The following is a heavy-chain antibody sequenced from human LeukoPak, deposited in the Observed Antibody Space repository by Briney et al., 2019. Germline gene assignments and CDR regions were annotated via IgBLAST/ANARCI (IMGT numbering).Heavy chain of an antibody. CDR1: GDSVSSNSAT. J-gene: IGHJ4*02. D-gene: IGHD6-6*01. CDR2: TYYRSRWYN. V-gene: IGHV6-1*01. Sequence: SQTLSLTCAISGDSVSSNSATWDWIRQSPSRGLEWLGRTYYRSRWYNDYAVSVKSRITINPDTSKNQFSLQLNSVTPEDTAVYYCARYTSSLRYFDYWGQGTLVTVSS. CDR3: ARYTSSLRYFDY.